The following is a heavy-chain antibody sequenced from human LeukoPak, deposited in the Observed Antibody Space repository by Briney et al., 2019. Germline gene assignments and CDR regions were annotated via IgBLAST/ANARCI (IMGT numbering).Heavy chain of an antibody. Sequence: ASVKVSCKASGYTFTSYGISWVPQAPGQGLEWMGWISAYNGITNYAQKLQGRVNITTHTSTSTPYMELRSLRSDETAVYYCGRDISSGYYGVGAFDIWGQGTMVTVSS. CDR3: GRDISSGYYGVGAFDI. CDR2: ISAYNGIT. CDR1: GYTFTSYG. J-gene: IGHJ3*02. D-gene: IGHD3-22*01. V-gene: IGHV1-18*04.